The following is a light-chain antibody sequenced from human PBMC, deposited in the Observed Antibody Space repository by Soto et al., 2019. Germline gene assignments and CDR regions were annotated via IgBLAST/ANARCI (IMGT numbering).Light chain of an antibody. CDR3: RQYGSSLT. V-gene: IGKV3-20*01. CDR1: QSVSSSY. Sequence: EIVLTQSPGTLSLXPGERATLSCRASQSVSSSYLAWYQQKPGQAPRLLIYGASSRATGIPDRFSGSGSGTDFTLTISRLEPEDFAVYYCRQYGSSLTFGQGTRLEIK. J-gene: IGKJ5*01. CDR2: GAS.